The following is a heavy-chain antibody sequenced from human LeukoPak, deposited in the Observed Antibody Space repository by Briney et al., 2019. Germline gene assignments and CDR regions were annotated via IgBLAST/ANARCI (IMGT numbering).Heavy chain of an antibody. CDR3: AKDKFRYYYGSGSSLDY. CDR1: GFTFDDYA. V-gene: IGHV3-9*01. Sequence: PGGSLRLSCAASGFTFDDYAMHWVRQAPGKGLEWVSGISWNSGSIGYADSVKGRFTISRDNAKNSLYLQMNSLRAEDTALYYCAKDKFRYYYGSGSSLDYWGQGTLVTVSS. D-gene: IGHD3-10*01. CDR2: ISWNSGSI. J-gene: IGHJ4*02.